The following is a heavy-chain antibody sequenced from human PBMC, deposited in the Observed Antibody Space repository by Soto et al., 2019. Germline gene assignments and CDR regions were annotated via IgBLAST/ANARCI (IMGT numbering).Heavy chain of an antibody. CDR1: GDSISNLDYF. V-gene: IGHV4-30-4*01. D-gene: IGHD7-27*01. CDR2: IYKSATT. Sequence: LSLTCSVSGDSISNLDYFWAWIRQPPGQALEYIGYIYKSATTYYNPSFESRFAISVDTSKSQFSLNVTSVTAADTAVYFCARGRYCLTGRCFPNWFDSWGQGALVTVSS. CDR3: ARGRYCLTGRCFPNWFDS. J-gene: IGHJ5*01.